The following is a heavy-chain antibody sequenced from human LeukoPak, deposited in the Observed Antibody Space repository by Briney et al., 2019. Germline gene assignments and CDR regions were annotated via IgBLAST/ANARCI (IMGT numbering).Heavy chain of an antibody. CDR3: AREDSSGYLGY. J-gene: IGHJ4*02. CDR1: GGSVSSNIYY. Sequence: SETLSLTCTVSGGSVSSNIYYWNWIRQPPGKGLEWIGYIYYSGSTNYNPSLKSRVTISVDTSQNQFSLKLTSLTAADTAVYYCAREDSSGYLGYWGQGTLVTVSS. CDR2: IYYSGST. V-gene: IGHV4-61*01. D-gene: IGHD3-22*01.